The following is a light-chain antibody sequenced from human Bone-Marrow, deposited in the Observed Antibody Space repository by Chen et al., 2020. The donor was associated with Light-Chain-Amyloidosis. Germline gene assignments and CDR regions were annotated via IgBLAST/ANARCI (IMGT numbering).Light chain of an antibody. V-gene: IGLV2-14*01. J-gene: IGLJ2*01. Sequence: QSALTQPASVSGSPRQSITISCAGTSSDVGGYNFVSWYQQNAGKVPRLIIYEVNHRPSGVSSRFSGSRSGNTASLTVSGLQAEDEADYYCCSYAGRNNEVVFGGGTKLTVL. CDR2: EVN. CDR3: CSYAGRNNEVV. CDR1: SSDVGGYNF.